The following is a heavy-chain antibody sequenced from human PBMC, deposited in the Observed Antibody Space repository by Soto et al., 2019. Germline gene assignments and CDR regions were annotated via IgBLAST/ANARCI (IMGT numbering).Heavy chain of an antibody. J-gene: IGHJ5*02. V-gene: IGHV4-34*01. Sequence: SETLSLTCAVYGGSFSAYYWNWIRQPPGKGLEWIGEINLSGNTNYNPSLKSRITISLDTSKHQFSLQLTSVTAADTAVYYCARGSYCPYTRCSQPYNWFDPWGQGTRVTVS. D-gene: IGHD3-16*01. CDR3: ARGSYCPYTRCSQPYNWFDP. CDR2: INLSGNT. CDR1: GGSFSAYY.